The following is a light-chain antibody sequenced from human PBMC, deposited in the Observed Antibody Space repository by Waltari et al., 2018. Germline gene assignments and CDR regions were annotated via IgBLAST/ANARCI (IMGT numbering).Light chain of an antibody. Sequence: DIQMTQSPSSLSASAGDRVTITCRASQGISIYLNWYQQKPGKAPKRLIYAASSLEGGVPSRFSGSGSGPDFTLTISSLQPEDFATYYCLQYNSNPWTFGQGTKVEIK. CDR1: QGISIY. CDR3: LQYNSNPWT. CDR2: AAS. J-gene: IGKJ1*01. V-gene: IGKV1-17*01.